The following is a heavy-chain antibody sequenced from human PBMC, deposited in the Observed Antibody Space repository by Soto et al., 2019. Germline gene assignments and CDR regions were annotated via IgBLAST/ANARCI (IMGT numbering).Heavy chain of an antibody. Sequence: EVQLVEAGGGLVKPGGSLRLSCAASGFTFSSYSMNWVRQAPGKGLEWFSSISSSSSYIYYADSVKGRFTNSRDNAKNSLYLQMNSLSAEDTAVYYCARRKDYADDAFDIWGQGTMVTVSS. CDR3: ARRKDYADDAFDI. CDR1: GFTFSSYS. V-gene: IGHV3-21*01. CDR2: ISSSSSYI. D-gene: IGHD4-17*01. J-gene: IGHJ3*02.